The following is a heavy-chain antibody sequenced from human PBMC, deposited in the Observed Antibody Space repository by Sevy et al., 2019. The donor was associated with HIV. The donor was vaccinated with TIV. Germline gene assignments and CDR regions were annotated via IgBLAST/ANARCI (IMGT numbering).Heavy chain of an antibody. J-gene: IGHJ3*02. V-gene: IGHV4-30-2*01. Sequence: SETLSLTCTVSGGSITSTDFSCSWIRQAPGRGLEWIGFIRHAGSTYYNPSFQSRVTISVDRPRNEFSLKLSSVTAADTAVYYCARALRGGNLACDIWGQGTMVTVSS. CDR2: IRHAGST. CDR3: ARALRGGNLACDI. D-gene: IGHD2-15*01. CDR1: GGSITSTDFS.